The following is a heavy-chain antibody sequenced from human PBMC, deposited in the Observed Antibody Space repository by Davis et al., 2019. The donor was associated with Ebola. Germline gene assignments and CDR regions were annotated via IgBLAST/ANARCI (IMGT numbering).Heavy chain of an antibody. D-gene: IGHD2-15*01. J-gene: IGHJ4*02. CDR2: ISGSGGST. V-gene: IGHV3-23*01. Sequence: GESLKISCAASGFTFSSYAMSWVRQAPGKGLEWVSAISGSGGSTYYPAPVKGRFTISRDNSKNTLYLQMNNMRAEDTAVYYCAKGRSGSCYSDSDYWGQGTLVTVSS. CDR3: AKGRSGSCYSDSDY. CDR1: GFTFSSYA.